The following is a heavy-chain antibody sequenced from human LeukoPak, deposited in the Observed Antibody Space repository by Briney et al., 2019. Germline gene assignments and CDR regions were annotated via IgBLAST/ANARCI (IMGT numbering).Heavy chain of an antibody. CDR1: GGSISSYY. CDR2: IYYSGST. D-gene: IGHD6-13*01. J-gene: IGHJ4*02. Sequence: SETLSLTCTVSGGSISSYYWSWIRQPPGKGLEWIGYIYYSGSTNYNPSLKSRVTISVDTSKNQFSLKLSSVTAADTAVYYCARVDSSNWYDSRGYFDYWGQGTLVTVSS. CDR3: ARVDSSNWYDSRGYFDY. V-gene: IGHV4-59*01.